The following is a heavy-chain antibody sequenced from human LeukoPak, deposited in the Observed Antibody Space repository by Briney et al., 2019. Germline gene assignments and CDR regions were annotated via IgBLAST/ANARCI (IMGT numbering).Heavy chain of an antibody. CDR3: AKDLTYYYDSGGHDY. D-gene: IGHD3-22*01. CDR2: ISGSGGST. Sequence: GGSLRLSCAASGFTFSSYAMSWVRQAPGKGLEWVSAISGSGGSTYYADSVKGRFTISRDNSKNTLYLQMNSLRAEDTAVYYCAKDLTYYYDSGGHDYWGQGTLVTVSS. V-gene: IGHV3-23*01. CDR1: GFTFSSYA. J-gene: IGHJ4*02.